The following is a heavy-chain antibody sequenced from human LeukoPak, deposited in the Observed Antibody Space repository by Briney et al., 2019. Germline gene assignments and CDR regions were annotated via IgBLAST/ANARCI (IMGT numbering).Heavy chain of an antibody. J-gene: IGHJ4*02. V-gene: IGHV1-46*03. D-gene: IGHD3-22*01. Sequence: ASVKVSCKASGYTFASYYMHWVRQAPGQGLEWMGIINPSGGGTSYAQKFQGRVTMTMDTSTSTVYMELSSLRSEDTAVYYCARNPEVYDSSGYPRYFDYWGQGTLVTVSS. CDR2: INPSGGGT. CDR3: ARNPEVYDSSGYPRYFDY. CDR1: GYTFASYY.